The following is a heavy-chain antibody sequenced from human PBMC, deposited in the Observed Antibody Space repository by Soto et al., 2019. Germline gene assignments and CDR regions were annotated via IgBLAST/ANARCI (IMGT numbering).Heavy chain of an antibody. CDR2: ISGGGDNK. V-gene: IGHV3-23*01. Sequence: DVQLLDSGGGLVQPGGSLTVSCAASGFTFSSYAMSWVRQAPGKGLEWVASISGGGDNKQYADSVKGRFTMSRDNSKKMVFLQMSSLRADDSAIYYCAKDQRGWVPAATTLPIPSCFDSWGQGTLVTVSS. J-gene: IGHJ4*02. D-gene: IGHD2-2*01. CDR3: AKDQRGWVPAATTLPIPSCFDS. CDR1: GFTFSSYA.